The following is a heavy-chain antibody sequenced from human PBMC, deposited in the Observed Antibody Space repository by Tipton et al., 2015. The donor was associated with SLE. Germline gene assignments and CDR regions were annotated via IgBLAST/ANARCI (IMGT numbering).Heavy chain of an antibody. Sequence: GSLRLSCGASGFTFSSYWMHWVRQAPGKGLVWVSRIYFDGSSANYADSVKGRFTISRDNAKSTLYLQMNSLRGEDTAVHYCAKDWTLGSHDYWGQGTLVTVSS. CDR1: GFTFSSYW. CDR3: AKDWTLGSHDY. CDR2: IYFDGSSA. D-gene: IGHD3/OR15-3a*01. J-gene: IGHJ4*02. V-gene: IGHV3-74*01.